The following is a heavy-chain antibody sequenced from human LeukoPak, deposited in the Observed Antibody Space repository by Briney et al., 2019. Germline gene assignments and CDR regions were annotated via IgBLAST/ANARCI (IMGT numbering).Heavy chain of an antibody. V-gene: IGHV1-2*02. J-gene: IGHJ3*02. D-gene: IGHD3-22*01. CDR1: GYTFTGYY. CDR2: INPNSGGT. Sequence: GASVTVSCTASGYTFTGYYMHWVRQAPGQGLEWMGWINPNSGGTNYAQKFQGRVTMTRDTSISTAYMELSRLRSDDTAVYYCARGTDSSGYYYIAFDIWGQGTMVTVSS. CDR3: ARGTDSSGYYYIAFDI.